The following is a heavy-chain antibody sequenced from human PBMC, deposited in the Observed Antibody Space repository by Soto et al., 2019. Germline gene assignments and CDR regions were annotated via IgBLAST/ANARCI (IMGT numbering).Heavy chain of an antibody. J-gene: IGHJ6*02. D-gene: IGHD3-3*01. CDR3: TRQTIELECVPRRANYYYYYVMDV. V-gene: IGHV3-73*01. CDR1: GFAFSGSA. Sequence: PGWYLRLSCAASGFAFSGSAMHWVRQASGKGLEWVGRIRSKANSYATAYAASVKGRFTISRDDSKNTAYLQMNSLKTEDTAVYYCTRQTIELECVPRRANYYYYYVMDVWGQGTTVTVSS. CDR2: IRSKANSYAT.